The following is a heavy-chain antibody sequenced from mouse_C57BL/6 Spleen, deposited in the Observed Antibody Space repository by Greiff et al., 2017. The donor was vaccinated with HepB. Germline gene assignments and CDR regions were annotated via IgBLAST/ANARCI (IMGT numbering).Heavy chain of an antibody. CDR3: ASEGGYDYDGPDAMDY. J-gene: IGHJ4*01. CDR2: INPYNGGT. CDR1: GYTFTDYY. Sequence: EVQLQQSGPVLVKPGASVKMSCKASGYTFTDYYMNWVKQSHGKSLEWIGVINPYNGGTSYNQKFKGKATLTVDKSSSTAYMELNSLTSEDSAVYYCASEGGYDYDGPDAMDYWGQGTSVTVSS. V-gene: IGHV1-19*01. D-gene: IGHD2-4*01.